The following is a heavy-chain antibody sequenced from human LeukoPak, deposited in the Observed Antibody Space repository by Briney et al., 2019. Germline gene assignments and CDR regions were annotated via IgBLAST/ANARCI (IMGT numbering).Heavy chain of an antibody. J-gene: IGHJ4*02. CDR1: GFTFSTYA. D-gene: IGHD3-3*01. CDR2: ISGSGGST. Sequence: GGSLRLSCEASGFTFSTYAMSWVRQAPGKGLEWGSHISGSGGSTYYADSVKGRFTISRDNSKNTLYLQMNSLRAEDKAVYYCAKVLMSGNFFDYWGQGTLVTVSS. CDR3: AKVLMSGNFFDY. V-gene: IGHV3-23*01.